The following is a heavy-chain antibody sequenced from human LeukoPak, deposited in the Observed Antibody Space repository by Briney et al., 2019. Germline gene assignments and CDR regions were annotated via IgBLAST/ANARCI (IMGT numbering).Heavy chain of an antibody. Sequence: GGSLRLSCAAAGLTFSNYGMRWVRQAPGKGLEWVAVVWHDGSHKFYADSVKGRFTISRDNAKNSVHLQMSSLRAEDTAVYYCVGCAGSYCYFDYWGQGTLVTVSS. V-gene: IGHV3-33*03. CDR1: GLTFSNYG. J-gene: IGHJ4*02. D-gene: IGHD3-10*01. CDR3: VGCAGSYCYFDY. CDR2: VWHDGSHK.